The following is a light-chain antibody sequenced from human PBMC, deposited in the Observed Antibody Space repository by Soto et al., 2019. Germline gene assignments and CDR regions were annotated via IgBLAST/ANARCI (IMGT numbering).Light chain of an antibody. CDR1: QSVSSSF. V-gene: IGKV3-20*01. CDR3: QQDGSSPPLT. CDR2: VAS. Sequence: EFVLTQSPGTLSLSPGERATLSCRASQSVSSSFLAWYQQKPGQAPRILIYVASTRATGIPDRFSGSGSGTDFTLTISRLEPEDFAVYYWQQDGSSPPLTFGGGTKVEIK. J-gene: IGKJ4*01.